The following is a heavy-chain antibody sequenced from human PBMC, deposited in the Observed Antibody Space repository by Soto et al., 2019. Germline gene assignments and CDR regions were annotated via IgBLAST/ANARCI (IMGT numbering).Heavy chain of an antibody. CDR3: ARYPYDSSGFFDH. Sequence: GGSLRLSCAASGFTLSSYWMHWVRQAPGKGLVWVSRINSDGSSTSYADSVKGRFTISRDNAKNTLYLQMKGLRAEDTAVYYCARYPYDSSGFFDHWGQGALVTVSS. D-gene: IGHD3-22*01. CDR1: GFTLSSYW. J-gene: IGHJ4*02. V-gene: IGHV3-74*01. CDR2: INSDGSST.